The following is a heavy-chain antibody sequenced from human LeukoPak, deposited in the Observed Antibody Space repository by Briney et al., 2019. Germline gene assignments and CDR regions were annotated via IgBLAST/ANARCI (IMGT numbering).Heavy chain of an antibody. Sequence: PGRSLRLSCTASGFTFGDYAMSWVRQAPGKGLEWVGFIRSKAYGGTTEYAASAKGRFTISRDDSKSIAYLQMNSLKTEDTAVYYCTRVVDYYDSSGYYYPYYYYYGMDVWGQGTTVTVSS. V-gene: IGHV3-49*04. CDR2: IRSKAYGGTT. CDR3: TRVVDYYDSSGYYYPYYYYYGMDV. CDR1: GFTFGDYA. D-gene: IGHD3-22*01. J-gene: IGHJ6*02.